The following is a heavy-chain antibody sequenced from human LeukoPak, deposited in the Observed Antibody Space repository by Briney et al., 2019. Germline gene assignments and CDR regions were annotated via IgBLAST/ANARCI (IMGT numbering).Heavy chain of an antibody. D-gene: IGHD2-2*01. V-gene: IGHV3-23*01. CDR3: ARAASRYVVYYMDV. CDR1: GFTFSSYA. J-gene: IGHJ6*03. Sequence: PGGSLRLSCAASGFTFSSYAMSWVRQAPGKGLDWVPGISGSGSSTSYADSVKGRFTISRDNSKSTLYLQMNSLRAEDTAVYYCARAASRYVVYYMDVWGKGTTVTVSS. CDR2: ISGSGSST.